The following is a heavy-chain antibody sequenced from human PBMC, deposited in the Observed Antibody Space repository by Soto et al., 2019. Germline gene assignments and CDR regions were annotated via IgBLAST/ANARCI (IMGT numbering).Heavy chain of an antibody. V-gene: IGHV1-8*01. J-gene: IGHJ5*02. Sequence: QVQLVQSGTEVKKPGASVKVSCKASGYTFTSYDINWVRQATGQGLEWKGWMNPISGNTGYAQKFQGRVTMTRNTSISTAYMELSSLTSDDPAVYSCARSPSGSRHQGGWFDPWGQGTLVTVSS. CDR2: MNPISGNT. D-gene: IGHD1-26*01. CDR3: ARSPSGSRHQGGWFDP. CDR1: GYTFTSYD.